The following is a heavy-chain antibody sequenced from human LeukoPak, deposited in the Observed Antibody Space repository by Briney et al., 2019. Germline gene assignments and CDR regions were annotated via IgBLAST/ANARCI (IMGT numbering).Heavy chain of an antibody. J-gene: IGHJ6*03. D-gene: IGHD4-17*01. V-gene: IGHV4-38-2*02. CDR2: IYHSGGT. CDR1: CYSISSGYY. Sequence: ETRSLTCTVSCYSISSGYYWGWIRQPPGKGLEWIGSIYHSGGTYYNPSLKSRVTISVDTSKNQFSLKLSSVTAADTAVYYCAGLNSPVTNYYYYYMDVWGKGTTVTVSS. CDR3: AGLNSPVTNYYYYYMDV.